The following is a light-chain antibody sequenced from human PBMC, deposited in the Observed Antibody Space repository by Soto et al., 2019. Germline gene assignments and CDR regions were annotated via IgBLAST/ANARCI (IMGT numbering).Light chain of an antibody. CDR3: QQGYTNPQT. Sequence: DIQMTQAPSSLSASVGDIVTITCRASQSIASHLKWYQQKAGKAPKRLIYAASSLQSGVPSRFSGSGSGTDFPLTISSLQPDDFATYYCQQGYTNPQTFGQGNKVEIK. CDR1: QSIASH. CDR2: AAS. V-gene: IGKV1-39*01. J-gene: IGKJ1*01.